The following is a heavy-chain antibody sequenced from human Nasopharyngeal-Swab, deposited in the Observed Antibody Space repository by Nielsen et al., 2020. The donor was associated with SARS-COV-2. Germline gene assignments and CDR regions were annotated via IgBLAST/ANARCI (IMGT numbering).Heavy chain of an antibody. Sequence: GESLKISCKGSGYSFSSYWIGWVRQMPGKGLEWMGAIYCGDSDARYSPSFQGQVTISADKSINTAYLQWSSLKASDTAMYYCARAYYDSSGHYIFEYWGQGTLVTVSS. J-gene: IGHJ4*02. D-gene: IGHD3-22*01. CDR3: ARAYYDSSGHYIFEY. CDR2: IYCGDSDA. CDR1: GYSFSSYW. V-gene: IGHV5-51*01.